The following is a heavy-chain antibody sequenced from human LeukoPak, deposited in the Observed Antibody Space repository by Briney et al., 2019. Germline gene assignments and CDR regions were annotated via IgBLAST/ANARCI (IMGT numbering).Heavy chain of an antibody. CDR2: INHSGRT. Sequence: SETLSLTCAVYGGSFSDYFWGWIRQPPGKGLEWIGEINHSGRTYYNPSLKSQVTISVDTSKNQFSLNLSSVTAADTAVYYCARGGSSSWYDFDYWGQGTLVTVSS. CDR3: ARGGSSSWYDFDY. D-gene: IGHD6-13*01. J-gene: IGHJ4*02. V-gene: IGHV4-34*01. CDR1: GGSFSDYF.